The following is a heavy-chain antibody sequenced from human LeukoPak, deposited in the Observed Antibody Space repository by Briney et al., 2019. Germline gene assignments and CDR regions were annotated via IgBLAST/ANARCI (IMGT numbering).Heavy chain of an antibody. D-gene: IGHD3-3*01. CDR2: INHSGST. CDR1: GGSFSGYY. Sequence: PSETLSLTCAVYGGSFSGYYWSWIRQPPGKGLEWIGEINHSGSTNYNPSLKSRVTISVDTSKNQFSLKLSSVTAADTAMYYCARGRITIFGEFIDYWGQGTLVTVSS. CDR3: ARGRITIFGEFIDY. J-gene: IGHJ4*02. V-gene: IGHV4-34*01.